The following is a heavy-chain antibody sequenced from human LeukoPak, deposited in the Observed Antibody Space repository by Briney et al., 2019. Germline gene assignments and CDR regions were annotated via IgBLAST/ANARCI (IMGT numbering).Heavy chain of an antibody. J-gene: IGHJ4*02. V-gene: IGHV3-74*01. D-gene: IGHD3-16*02. Sequence: GGSLRLSCAASGFTFSTYWMHWVRQAPGRGLMWVSRMNSGGSTINYADSVKGRFTISRDNAKNTLYLQMDSLRAEDTAVYYCATAGSYRFDHWGQGTQVTVSS. CDR1: GFTFSTYW. CDR2: MNSGGSTI. CDR3: ATAGSYRFDH.